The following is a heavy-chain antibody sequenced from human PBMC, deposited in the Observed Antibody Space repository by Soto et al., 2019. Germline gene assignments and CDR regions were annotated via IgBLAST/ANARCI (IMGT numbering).Heavy chain of an antibody. V-gene: IGHV4-59*01. CDR3: VRPVVAATGGWFDP. Sequence: PSETLSLTCTVSGGSISSYYWSWIRQPPGKGLEWIGYIYYSGSTNYNPSLKSRVTISVDTSKNQFSLKLSSVTAADTAVYYCVRPVVAATGGWFDPWGQGTLVTVSS. J-gene: IGHJ5*02. D-gene: IGHD2-15*01. CDR2: IYYSGST. CDR1: GGSISSYY.